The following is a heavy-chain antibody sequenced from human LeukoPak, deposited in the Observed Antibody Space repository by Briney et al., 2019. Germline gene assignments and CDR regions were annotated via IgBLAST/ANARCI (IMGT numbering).Heavy chain of an antibody. J-gene: IGHJ4*02. CDR1: GFIFSNYP. Sequence: GRSLRLSCAASGFIFSNYPMHWVRQAPGKGLEWVSSISSSSSYIYYADSVKGRFTISRDNAKNSLYLQMNSLRAEDTAVYYCARTEVNSPFDYWGQGTLVTVSS. V-gene: IGHV3-21*01. D-gene: IGHD4-11*01. CDR3: ARTEVNSPFDY. CDR2: ISSSSSYI.